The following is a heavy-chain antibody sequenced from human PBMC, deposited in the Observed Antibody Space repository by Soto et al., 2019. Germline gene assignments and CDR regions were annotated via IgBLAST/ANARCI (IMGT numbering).Heavy chain of an antibody. CDR3: FIYRDNGYYTLLYY. D-gene: IGHD3-3*01. CDR2: IFHSGST. CDR1: GGPISSYY. V-gene: IGHV4-59*01. Sequence: SETLSLTCTVSGGPISSYYWSWIRQPPGEGLEWIGYIFHSGSTKYNPSLRSRVTISVDMSKNQFSLKLSSVTAADTAVYYCFIYRDNGYYTLLYYRAQGTPVTVSS. J-gene: IGHJ4*02.